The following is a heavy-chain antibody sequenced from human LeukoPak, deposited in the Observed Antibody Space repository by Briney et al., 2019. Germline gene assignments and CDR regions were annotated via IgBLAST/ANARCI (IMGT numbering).Heavy chain of an antibody. Sequence: PSETLSLTCAVYGGSFSGYYWSWIRQPPGKGLEWIGEINHSGSTNYNPSLKSRVTISVDTSKNQFSLKLSSVTAADTAVYYCARYYYDSSGYYYYFDLWGRGTLVTVSS. CDR3: ARYYYDSSGYYYYFDL. D-gene: IGHD3-22*01. J-gene: IGHJ2*01. CDR2: INHSGST. V-gene: IGHV4-34*01. CDR1: GGSFSGYY.